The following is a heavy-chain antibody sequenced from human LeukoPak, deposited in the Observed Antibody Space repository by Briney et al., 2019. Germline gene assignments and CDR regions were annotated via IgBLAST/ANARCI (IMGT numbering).Heavy chain of an antibody. D-gene: IGHD3-10*01. Sequence: PSETLSLTCAVYGGSFSGYYWSWIRQPPGKGLEWIGEINHSGSTNYNPSLKSRVTISVDTSKNQFSLKLSSVTAADTAVYYCARKYYYGSGSFDGWGQGTLVTVSS. CDR1: GGSFSGYY. CDR2: INHSGST. V-gene: IGHV4-34*01. J-gene: IGHJ4*02. CDR3: ARKYYYGSGSFDG.